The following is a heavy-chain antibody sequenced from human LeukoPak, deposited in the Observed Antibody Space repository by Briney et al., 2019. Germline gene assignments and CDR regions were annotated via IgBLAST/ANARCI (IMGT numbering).Heavy chain of an antibody. Sequence: GGSLRLSCAASGFTFSSYAMSWVRQAPGKGLEWVSAISGSGGSTYYADSVTGRFTISRDNAKNSLYLQMNSLRAEDTAVYYCARDILYGSGSYYNALFYYYGMDVWGQGTTVTVSS. V-gene: IGHV3-23*01. CDR2: ISGSGGST. CDR3: ARDILYGSGSYYNALFYYYGMDV. CDR1: GFTFSSYA. D-gene: IGHD3-10*01. J-gene: IGHJ6*02.